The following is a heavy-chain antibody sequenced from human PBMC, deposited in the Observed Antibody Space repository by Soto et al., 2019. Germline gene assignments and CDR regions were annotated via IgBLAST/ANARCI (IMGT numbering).Heavy chain of an antibody. J-gene: IGHJ4*02. D-gene: IGHD3-22*01. V-gene: IGHV4-59*08. CDR1: GGSISSYY. CDR3: ARAVHDSSGYYYTNLFDY. CDR2: IYYSGST. Sequence: SETLSLTCTVSGGSISSYYWSWIRQPPGKGLEWIGYIYYSGSTYYNPSLKSRVTISVDTSKNQFSLKLSSVTAADTAVYYCARAVHDSSGYYYTNLFDYWGQGTLVTVSS.